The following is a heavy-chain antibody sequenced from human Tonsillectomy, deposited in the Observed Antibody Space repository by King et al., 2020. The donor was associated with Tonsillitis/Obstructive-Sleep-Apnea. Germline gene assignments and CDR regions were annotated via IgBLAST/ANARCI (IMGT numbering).Heavy chain of an antibody. J-gene: IGHJ4*02. CDR3: ALHISIAAAGGNFXX. CDR2: IYWDDDK. CDR1: GFSLSTSEVG. Sequence: TLQESGPTLVKPTQTLTLTCTFSGFSLSTSEVGVGWIRQPPGKALEWLALIYWDDDKRYSPSLKSRLTITKDTSKNQVVLTMTNMDPVDTATYYCALHISIAAAGGNFXXWXQGTLVTVSS. D-gene: IGHD6-13*01. V-gene: IGHV2-5*02.